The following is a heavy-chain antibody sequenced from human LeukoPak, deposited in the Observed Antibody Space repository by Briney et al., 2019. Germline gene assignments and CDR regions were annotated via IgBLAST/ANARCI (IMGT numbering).Heavy chain of an antibody. V-gene: IGHV3-53*01. J-gene: IGHJ6*02. CDR1: GFTVSSNY. CDR3: AGDTSGIGMDV. Sequence: GSLRLSCAASGFTVSSNYMSWVRQAPGKGLEWVSLIYSGGTTHYADSVKGRFTISRDNSKNTLYLEINSLRAEDTAVYYCAGDTSGIGMDVWGQGTTVTVSS. D-gene: IGHD3-10*01. CDR2: IYSGGTT.